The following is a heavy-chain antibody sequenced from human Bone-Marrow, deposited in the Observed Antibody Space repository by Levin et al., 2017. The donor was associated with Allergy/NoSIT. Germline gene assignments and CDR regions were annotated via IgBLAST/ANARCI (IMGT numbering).Heavy chain of an antibody. V-gene: IGHV3-7*01. J-gene: IGHJ5*02. Sequence: HAGGSLRLSCAASGFTFSSYWMSWVRQAPGKGLEWVANIKQDGSEKYYVDSVKGRFTISRDNAKNSLYLQMNSLRAEDTAVYYCARYYSYGSIFHSDWFDPWGQGTLVTVSS. CDR2: IKQDGSEK. CDR3: ARYYSYGSIFHSDWFDP. D-gene: IGHD5-18*01. CDR1: GFTFSSYW.